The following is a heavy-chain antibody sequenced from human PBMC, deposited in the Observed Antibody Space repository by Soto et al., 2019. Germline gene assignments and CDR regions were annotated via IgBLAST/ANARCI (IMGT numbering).Heavy chain of an antibody. D-gene: IGHD5-12*01. CDR2: ISGSGGST. Sequence: GGSLRLSCAASGFTFSSYAMSWVRQAPGKGLEWVSAISGSGGSTYYADSVKGRFTISRDNSKNTLYLQMNSLRAEDTAVYYCAKGDEDIVATIDYYYYYYGMDVWGQGTTVTVSS. J-gene: IGHJ6*02. CDR3: AKGDEDIVATIDYYYYYYGMDV. V-gene: IGHV3-23*01. CDR1: GFTFSSYA.